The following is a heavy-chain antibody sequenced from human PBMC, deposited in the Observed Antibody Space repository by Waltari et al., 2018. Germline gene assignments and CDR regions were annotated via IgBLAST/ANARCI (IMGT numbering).Heavy chain of an antibody. D-gene: IGHD1-20*01. J-gene: IGHJ4*02. CDR1: GLSLGRAW. CDR3: WAVSFDY. CDR2: IKNKTDGRTT. Sequence: EVQLVDSGGALIKPGGSLGLPWQASGLSLGRAWLSRVRKAPGKGLEWVGRIKNKTDGRTTEYAAPVKGRFTISRDDSKNTLYLQMNSLKSEDTAVYYCWAVSFDYWGQGTLVTVSS. V-gene: IGHV3-15*02.